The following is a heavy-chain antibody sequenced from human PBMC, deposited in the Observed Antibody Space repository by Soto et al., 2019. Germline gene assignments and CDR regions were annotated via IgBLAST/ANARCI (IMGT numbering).Heavy chain of an antibody. CDR3: AAGEASSRNLAPYYLNF. D-gene: IGHD6-13*01. V-gene: IGHV4-59*01. Sequence: SETLSLTCTVSGDSFSSYFWSWIRQPPGKGLEWVGHIYYSGSTNYNPSLRGRVTISEDTSKNQFSLKLLSVTSADTAVYFCAAGEASSRNLAPYYLNFWGQGTLVTVSS. J-gene: IGHJ4*02. CDR1: GDSFSSYF. CDR2: IYYSGST.